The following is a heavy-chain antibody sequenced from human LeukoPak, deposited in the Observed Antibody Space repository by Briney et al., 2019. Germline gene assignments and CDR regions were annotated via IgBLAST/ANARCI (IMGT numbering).Heavy chain of an antibody. Sequence: SQTLSLTCIVSGGSISSGSYYWSWIRQPPGKGLEWIGYIYYNGNSIYNPSLKSRVSISTDTSKNQVFLQLRSLTAADTAMYYCARSPRGVGVTALDYWGQGTLVTVSS. J-gene: IGHJ4*02. CDR1: GGSISSGSYY. CDR3: ARSPRGVGVTALDY. CDR2: IYYNGNS. V-gene: IGHV4-61*01. D-gene: IGHD1-26*01.